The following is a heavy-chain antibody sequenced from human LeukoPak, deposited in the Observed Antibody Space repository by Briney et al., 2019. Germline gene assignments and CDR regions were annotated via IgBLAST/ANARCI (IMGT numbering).Heavy chain of an antibody. CDR3: ARNGLLRYFDWTPLDY. CDR1: GFTFSSYW. CDR2: IKQDGSEK. Sequence: GGSLRLSCAASGFTFSSYWMSWVRQAPGKGLEWVANIKQDGSEKYYVDSVKGRFTISRDNSKNTLYLQMNSLRAEDTAVYYCARNGLLRYFDWTPLDYWGQGTLVTVSS. D-gene: IGHD3-9*01. J-gene: IGHJ4*02. V-gene: IGHV3-7*03.